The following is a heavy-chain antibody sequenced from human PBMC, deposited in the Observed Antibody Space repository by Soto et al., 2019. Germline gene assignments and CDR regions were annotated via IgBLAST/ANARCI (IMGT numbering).Heavy chain of an antibody. V-gene: IGHV2-5*05. CDR1: GFSLSTSGVG. D-gene: IGHD3-10*01. CDR2: VYWYDDK. J-gene: IGHJ5*02. CDR3: AHRSPYYNSLNTGWFDP. Sequence: QITLKESGPTLVKPTQTLTLTCTFSGFSLSTSGVGVGWIRQPPGQALEVIAFVYWYDDKRYGPSLKSRLTITNDTSQNQVVLTMTSMDPVDTATYYCAHRSPYYNSLNTGWFDPWGQGTLVTVSS.